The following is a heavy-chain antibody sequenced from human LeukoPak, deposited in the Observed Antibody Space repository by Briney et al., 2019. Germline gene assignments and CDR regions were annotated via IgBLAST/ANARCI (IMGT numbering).Heavy chain of an antibody. CDR3: AREGEGIQLWSNSLNWFDP. CDR1: GGTFSSYA. Sequence: SVKVSCKASGGTFSSYAISWVRQAPGQGLEWMGGIIPIFGTSNYARKFQGRVTITADKSTSTAYMELSSLRSEDTAVYYCAREGEGIQLWSNSLNWFDPWGQGTLVTVSS. J-gene: IGHJ5*02. V-gene: IGHV1-69*06. CDR2: IIPIFGTS. D-gene: IGHD5-18*01.